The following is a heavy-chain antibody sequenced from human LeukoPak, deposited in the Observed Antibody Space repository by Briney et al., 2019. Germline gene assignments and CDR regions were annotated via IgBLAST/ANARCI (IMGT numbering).Heavy chain of an antibody. Sequence: QAGGSLRLSCAASGFTFSSYAMSWVRQAPGKGLEWVSAISGSGGSTYYADSVRGRFTISRDNSKNTLYLQMNSLRAEDTAIYYCAKDAREPQWLGYYFDNWGQGTLVTVSS. J-gene: IGHJ4*02. D-gene: IGHD6-19*01. CDR3: AKDAREPQWLGYYFDN. CDR2: ISGSGGST. CDR1: GFTFSSYA. V-gene: IGHV3-23*01.